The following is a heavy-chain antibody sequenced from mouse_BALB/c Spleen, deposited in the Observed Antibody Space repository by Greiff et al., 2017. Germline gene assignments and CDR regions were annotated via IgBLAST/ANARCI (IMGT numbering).Heavy chain of an antibody. CDR1: GYTFTSYV. CDR3: ARLLRPGYFDV. V-gene: IGHV1-14*01. Sequence: VQLQQSGPELVKPGASVKMSCKASGYTFTSYVMHWVKQKPGQGLEWIGYINPYNDGTKYNEKFKGKATLTSDKSSSTAYMELSSLTSEDSAVYYCARLLRPGYFDVWGAGTTVTVSS. J-gene: IGHJ1*01. CDR2: INPYNDGT. D-gene: IGHD1-1*01.